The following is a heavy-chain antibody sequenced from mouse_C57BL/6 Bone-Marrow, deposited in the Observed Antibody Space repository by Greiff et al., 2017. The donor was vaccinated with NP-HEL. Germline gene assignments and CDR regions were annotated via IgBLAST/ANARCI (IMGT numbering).Heavy chain of an antibody. J-gene: IGHJ3*01. CDR2: ISSGSSTI. D-gene: IGHD1-1*01. Sequence: EVKLMESGGGLVKPGGSLKLSCAASGFTFSDYGMHWVRQAPEKGLEWVAYISSGSSTIYYADTVKGRFTISRDNAKNTLCLQMTSLRSEDTAMYYCARYYGSSPFAYWGQGTLVTVSA. CDR1: GFTFSDYG. V-gene: IGHV5-17*01. CDR3: ARYYGSSPFAY.